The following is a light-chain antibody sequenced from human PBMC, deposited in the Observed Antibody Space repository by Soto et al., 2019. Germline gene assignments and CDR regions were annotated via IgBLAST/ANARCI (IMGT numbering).Light chain of an antibody. CDR1: SRDVAGYNY. V-gene: IGLV2-14*01. J-gene: IGLJ1*01. CDR2: EVS. CDR3: SSYISSITYV. Sequence: QSVLTQPPSASGSPGQSVTISCTGSSRDVAGYNYVSWYQQHPGKAPKLMIYEVSNRPSGVSNRFSGSKSGNTASLTISGLQTEDEADYYCSSYISSITYVFGTGTKLTVL.